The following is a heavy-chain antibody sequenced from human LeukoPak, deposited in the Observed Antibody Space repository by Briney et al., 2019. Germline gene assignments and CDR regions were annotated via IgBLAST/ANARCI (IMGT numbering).Heavy chain of an antibody. CDR3: ARGALQYYDILTGPDY. V-gene: IGHV1-18*01. J-gene: IGHJ4*02. D-gene: IGHD3-9*01. CDR1: GYTFTSYG. CDR2: ISAYNGNT. Sequence: GASVKVSCKASGYTFTSYGISWVRQAPGQGLEWMGWISAYNGNTNYAQKLQGRVTMTTDTSTSTAYMELRSLRSDDTAVYYCARGALQYYDILTGPDYWGQGTLVTVSS.